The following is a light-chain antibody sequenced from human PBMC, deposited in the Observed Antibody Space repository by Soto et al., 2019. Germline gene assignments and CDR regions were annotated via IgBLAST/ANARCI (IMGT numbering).Light chain of an antibody. CDR1: QSISSY. V-gene: IGKV1-39*01. Sequence: DIQMTQSPSSLSASVGERVTITCRASQSISSYLNWYQQKPGKAPKLLIYAASSLQSGVPSRFSGSGSGTDFTLTISSLQPEDFATYYCQQSYSTPVTFGQGTKVDI. J-gene: IGKJ1*01. CDR3: QQSYSTPVT. CDR2: AAS.